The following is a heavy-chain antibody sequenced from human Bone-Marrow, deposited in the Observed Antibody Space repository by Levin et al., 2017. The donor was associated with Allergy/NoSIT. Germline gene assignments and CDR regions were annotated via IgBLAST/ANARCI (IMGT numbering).Heavy chain of an antibody. CDR2: ISYDGSNK. J-gene: IGHJ4*02. D-gene: IGHD3-16*01. CDR3: ARGGGAMAPNDY. CDR1: GFTFSSYA. V-gene: IGHV3-30*04. Sequence: GESLKISCAASGFTFSSYAMHWVRQAPGKGLEWVAVISYDGSNKYYADSVKGRFTISRDNSKNTLYLQMNSLRAEDTAVYYCARGGGAMAPNDYWGQGTLVTVSS.